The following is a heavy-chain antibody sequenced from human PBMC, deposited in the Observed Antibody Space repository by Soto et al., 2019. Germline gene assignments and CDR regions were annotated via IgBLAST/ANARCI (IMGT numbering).Heavy chain of an antibody. CDR3: ARLIGYGREYFDY. V-gene: IGHV5-10-1*01. CDR1: GYSFTSYW. Sequence: SLKISGKGSGYSFTSYWISWVRQMPGKGLEWMGRIDPSDSYTNYSPSFQGHVTISADKSISTAYLQWSSLKASDTATYYCARLIGYGREYFDYWGQGTLVTVSS. CDR2: IDPSDSYT. J-gene: IGHJ4*02. D-gene: IGHD5-18*01.